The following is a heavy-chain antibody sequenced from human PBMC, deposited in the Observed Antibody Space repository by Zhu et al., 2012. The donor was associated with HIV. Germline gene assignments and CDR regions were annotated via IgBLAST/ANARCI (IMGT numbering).Heavy chain of an antibody. CDR2: VQHSGST. Sequence: QVQLQESGPGLVKPSGTLSLTCAVSGGSISSNWWSWVRQSPGKGLEWIGEVQHSGSTNSNPSLKNRVTISLDKSKSQFSLNLNSVTAEDTAVYYCARDGPGDDAFDVWGQGTMVTVSS. CDR1: GGSISSNW. V-gene: IGHV4-4*02. CDR3: ARDGPGDDAFDV. J-gene: IGHJ3*01.